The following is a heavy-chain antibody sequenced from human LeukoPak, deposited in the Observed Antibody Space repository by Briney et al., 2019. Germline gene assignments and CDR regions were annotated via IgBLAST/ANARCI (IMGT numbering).Heavy chain of an antibody. D-gene: IGHD1-14*01. CDR3: AKDGRSAVTPYYFNY. J-gene: IGHJ4*02. CDR2: IGTAGGT. Sequence: QAGGSLRLSCAASGFTFSTNDIHWVRQATGKGLEWVSAIGTAGGTYYADSVKGRFTISRDNSKNTLYLQMNSLRAEDTAVYYCAKDGRSAVTPYYFNYWGQGTLVTVSS. CDR1: GFTFSTND. V-gene: IGHV3-13*01.